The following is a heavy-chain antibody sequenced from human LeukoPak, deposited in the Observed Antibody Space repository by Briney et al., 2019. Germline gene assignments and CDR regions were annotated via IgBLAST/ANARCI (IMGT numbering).Heavy chain of an antibody. D-gene: IGHD5-18*01. Sequence: SETLSLTCTVSGGSFSSYYWSWIRQPPGKGLEWIGFIYYSGSTNYNPSLKSRVTISVDTSKNQFSLKLSSVTAADTAVYYCARLGYSYGYDFDYWGQGTLVTVSS. CDR2: IYYSGST. J-gene: IGHJ4*02. CDR3: ARLGYSYGYDFDY. CDR1: GGSFSSYY. V-gene: IGHV4-59*01.